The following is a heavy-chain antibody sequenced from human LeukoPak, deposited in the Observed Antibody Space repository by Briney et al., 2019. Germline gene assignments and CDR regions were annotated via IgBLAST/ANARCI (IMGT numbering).Heavy chain of an antibody. CDR1: GFTFSSYA. CDR2: ISGSGGST. V-gene: IGHV3-23*01. J-gene: IGHJ3*02. CDR3: AKVAGRWERYDAFDI. D-gene: IGHD1-26*01. Sequence: GGSLRLSCAASGFTFSSYAMSCVRQAPGKGLEWVSAISGSGGSTYYADSVEGRFTISRDNSKNTLYLQMNSLRAEDTAVYYCAKVAGRWERYDAFDIWGQGTMVTVSS.